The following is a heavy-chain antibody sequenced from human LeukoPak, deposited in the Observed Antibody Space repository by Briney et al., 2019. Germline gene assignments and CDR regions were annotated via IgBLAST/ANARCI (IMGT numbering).Heavy chain of an antibody. Sequence: SETLSLTCTVSGGSVSSANYYWSWIRQPPGKGLEWIGYIYYSGTTNYNPSLKSRVTISVDRSKNQFSLKLSSVTAADTAVYYCASGYSSGWYEYYFDYWGQGTLVTVSS. D-gene: IGHD6-19*01. CDR2: IYYSGTT. CDR3: ASGYSSGWYEYYFDY. V-gene: IGHV4-61*01. J-gene: IGHJ4*02. CDR1: GGSVSSANYY.